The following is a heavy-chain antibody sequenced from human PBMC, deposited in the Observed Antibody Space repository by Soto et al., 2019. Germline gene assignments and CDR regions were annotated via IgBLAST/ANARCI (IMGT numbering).Heavy chain of an antibody. Sequence: QVQLQESGPGLVKPSQTLSLTCTVSGGSISSGGYYWSWIRQHPGKGLEWIGYIYYSGSTYYNPSLKSRVTISVDTSKNQFSLKLSSVTAADTAVYYCARSYNGGSRHMNYFDYWGQGTLVTVSS. J-gene: IGHJ4*02. CDR1: GGSISSGGYY. D-gene: IGHD2-15*01. V-gene: IGHV4-31*03. CDR3: ARSYNGGSRHMNYFDY. CDR2: IYYSGST.